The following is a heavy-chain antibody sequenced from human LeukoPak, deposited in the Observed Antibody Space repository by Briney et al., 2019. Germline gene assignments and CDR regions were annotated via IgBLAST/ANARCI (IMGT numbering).Heavy chain of an antibody. D-gene: IGHD5-18*01. J-gene: IGHJ4*02. CDR2: IYYSGST. Sequence: PSETLSLTCTVSGGSIGSYYWSWIRQPPGKGLEWIGYIYYSGSTNYNPSLKSRVTISVDTSKNQFSLKLSSVTAADTAVYYCARVDTAMALFDYWGQGTLVTVSS. CDR3: ARVDTAMALFDY. CDR1: GGSIGSYY. V-gene: IGHV4-59*01.